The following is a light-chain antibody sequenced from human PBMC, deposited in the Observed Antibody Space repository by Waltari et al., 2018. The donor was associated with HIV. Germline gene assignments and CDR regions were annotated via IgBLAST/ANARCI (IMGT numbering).Light chain of an antibody. CDR3: CTYVGDGSMFV. J-gene: IGLJ1*01. CDR2: EVG. Sequence: ARAHPPSASGSPGQPVTTSCDDIDNNVVSWYPQHPGQVPEALLFEVGRRAPGISSRFPGFRSGHNADLKISGLHAEDEADYYCCTYVGDGSMFVFGTGTTVTVL. CDR1: DNNV. V-gene: IGLV2-23*02.